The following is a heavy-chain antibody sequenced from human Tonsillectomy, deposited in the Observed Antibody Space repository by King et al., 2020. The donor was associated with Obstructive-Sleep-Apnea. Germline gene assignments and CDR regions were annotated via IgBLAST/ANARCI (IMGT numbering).Heavy chain of an antibody. D-gene: IGHD3-16*01. Sequence: QLVQSGGGLVQPLRSLRLSCTASGFTFGDYGMSWFRQAPGKGLEWVGFIRRQAYGGTTEYAASVKGRFTISRDDSKSIAYLQMNSLKTEDTAVYYCSRVMDDYVWGSYYYWGQGTLVTVSS. CDR3: SRVMDDYVWGSYYY. CDR2: IRRQAYGGTT. V-gene: IGHV3-49*03. CDR1: GFTFGDYG. J-gene: IGHJ4*02.